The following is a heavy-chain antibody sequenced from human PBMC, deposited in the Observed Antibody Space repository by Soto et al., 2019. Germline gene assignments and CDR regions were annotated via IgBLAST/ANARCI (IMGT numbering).Heavy chain of an antibody. CDR2: VYYSGST. V-gene: IGHV4-59*01. CDR1: GGSISSYY. D-gene: IGHD2-2*01. Sequence: QVQLQESGPGLVQPSETLSLTCTGSGGSISSYYWSWIRQPPGKGLEWIGYVYYSGSTNSNPSLKSQVNASGDRSNNLFTLKLSSVAAADAAVYYCERDGCSSASCYPPYYDYGMDVWGQGTTVTVS. J-gene: IGHJ6*02. CDR3: ERDGCSSASCYPPYYDYGMDV.